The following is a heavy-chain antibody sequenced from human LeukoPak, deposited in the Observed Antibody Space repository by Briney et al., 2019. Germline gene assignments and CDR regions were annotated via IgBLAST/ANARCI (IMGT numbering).Heavy chain of an antibody. V-gene: IGHV1-18*01. Sequence: ASVKVSCKASGYTFTSYGISWGRQAPGQGLEWRGWISAYNNNTIYAQNLQGRLTMTTDTSTSTAYMELRSLRSDDTAMYYCAREGHDTSGYYYPNWFDPWGQGTLVAVSS. J-gene: IGHJ5*02. CDR2: ISAYNNNT. D-gene: IGHD3-22*01. CDR1: GYTFTSYG. CDR3: AREGHDTSGYYYPNWFDP.